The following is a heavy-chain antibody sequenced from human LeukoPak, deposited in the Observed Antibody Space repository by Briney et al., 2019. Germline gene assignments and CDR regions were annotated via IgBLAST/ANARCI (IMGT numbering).Heavy chain of an antibody. Sequence: GASVKVSCKASGGTFSSYAISWVRQAPGQGLEWMGRIIPILGIANYAQKFQGRVTITADKSTSTAYMELSSLRSEDTAVYYCASYGSGSYYNANWFGPWGQGTLVTVSS. V-gene: IGHV1-69*04. J-gene: IGHJ5*02. D-gene: IGHD3-10*01. CDR1: GGTFSSYA. CDR2: IIPILGIA. CDR3: ASYGSGSYYNANWFGP.